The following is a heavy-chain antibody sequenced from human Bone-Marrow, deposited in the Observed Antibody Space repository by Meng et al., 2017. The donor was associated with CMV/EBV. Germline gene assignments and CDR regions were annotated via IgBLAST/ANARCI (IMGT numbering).Heavy chain of an antibody. Sequence: GGSLRPSCAASGFTFRTYNMNWVRQAPGKGLDWVSSITSRSDKMYYRDSVRGRFTVSRDNAKNSLYLQMNSLRAEDTAVYYCARARVVVPAAHYFDYWGQGNLVNVYS. CDR2: ITSRSDKM. J-gene: IGHJ4*02. D-gene: IGHD2-2*01. V-gene: IGHV3-21*01. CDR1: GFTFRTYN. CDR3: ARARVVVPAAHYFDY.